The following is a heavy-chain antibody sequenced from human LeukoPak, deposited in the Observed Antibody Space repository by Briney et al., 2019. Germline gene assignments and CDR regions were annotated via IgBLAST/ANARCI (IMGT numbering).Heavy chain of an antibody. Sequence: ASVTVSCKGSGYTFTSYAMHWVRQAPGQRAEWMGWINAGNANTKYSQKFQGRVTITRDTSASTGYMELSSLSSEDTAVYYCARDQPPYYDILTDHQTYYYYGMDVWGQGTTVTVSS. V-gene: IGHV1-3*01. CDR2: INAGNANT. CDR3: ARDQPPYYDILTDHQTYYYYGMDV. J-gene: IGHJ6*02. CDR1: GYTFTSYA. D-gene: IGHD3-9*01.